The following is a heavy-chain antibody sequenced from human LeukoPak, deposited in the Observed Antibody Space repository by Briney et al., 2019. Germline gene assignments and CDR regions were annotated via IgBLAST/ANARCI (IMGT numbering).Heavy chain of an antibody. CDR3: ARDHSSSSAIDY. CDR2: IKQDGSEK. CDR1: RFTFSSYW. Sequence: GGSLRLSCAASRFTFSSYWMSWVRQAPGKGLEWVANIKQDGSEKYYVDSVKGRFTISRDNAKNSLYLQMNSLRAEDTAVYYCARDHSSSSAIDYWGQGTLVTVSS. V-gene: IGHV3-7*01. D-gene: IGHD6-6*01. J-gene: IGHJ4*02.